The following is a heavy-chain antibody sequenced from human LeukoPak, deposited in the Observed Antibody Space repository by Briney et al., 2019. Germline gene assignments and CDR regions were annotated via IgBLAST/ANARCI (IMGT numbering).Heavy chain of an antibody. V-gene: IGHV3-21*01. J-gene: IGHJ4*02. Sequence: GGSLRLSCEASGFTFIDYSMNWVRQAPGKGLEWVSSISSSSSLKYYAESVKGRFTISRDNAKNSLFLQMNILTAEDTAIYYCARDPGDANDYNVDYWGQGTLVTVSS. CDR3: ARDPGDANDYNVDY. CDR2: ISSSSSLK. D-gene: IGHD5-24*01. CDR1: GFTFIDYS.